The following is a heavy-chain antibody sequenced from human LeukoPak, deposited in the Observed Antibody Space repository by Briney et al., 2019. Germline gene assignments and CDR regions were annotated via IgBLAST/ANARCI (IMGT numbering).Heavy chain of an antibody. J-gene: IGHJ4*02. CDR3: ARSLYSGYDFDY. Sequence: ASVKVSCKASGYTFTSYYMHWVRQAPGQGLEWMGIINPSGGSTSYAQKFQGRVTMTRDTSTSTAYMELSSLRSEDTAVYYCARSLYSGYDFDYWGQGTLVTVSS. D-gene: IGHD5-12*01. CDR1: GYTFTSYY. V-gene: IGHV1-46*01. CDR2: INPSGGST.